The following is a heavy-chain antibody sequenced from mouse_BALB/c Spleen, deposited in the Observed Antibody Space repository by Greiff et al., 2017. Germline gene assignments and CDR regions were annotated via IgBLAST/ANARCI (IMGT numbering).Heavy chain of an antibody. V-gene: IGHV5-2*01. CDR2: INSDGGCT. CDR1: EYEFPSHD. CDR3: ARHSGIGGGYAMDY. J-gene: IGHJ4*01. Sequence: EVQGVESGGGLVQPGESLKLSCESNEYEFPSHDMSWVRKTPEKRLELVAAINSDGGCTYYPDTMERRFIISRDNTKKTLYLQMSSLRSEDTALYYCARHSGIGGGYAMDYWGQGTSVTVSS. D-gene: IGHD2-14*01.